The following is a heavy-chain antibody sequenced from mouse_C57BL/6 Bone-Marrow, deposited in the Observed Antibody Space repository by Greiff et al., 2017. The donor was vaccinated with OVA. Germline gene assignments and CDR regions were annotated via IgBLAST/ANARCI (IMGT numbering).Heavy chain of an antibody. CDR2: INPNNGGT. CDR1: GYTFTDYN. V-gene: IGHV1-18*01. CDR3: AREFAY. Sequence: EVKLVESGPELVKPGASVKIPCKASGYTFTDYNMDWVKQSHGKSLEWIGDINPNNGGTIYNQKFKGKATLTVDKSSSTAYMELRSLTSEDTAVYYCAREFAYWGQGTLVTVSA. J-gene: IGHJ3*01.